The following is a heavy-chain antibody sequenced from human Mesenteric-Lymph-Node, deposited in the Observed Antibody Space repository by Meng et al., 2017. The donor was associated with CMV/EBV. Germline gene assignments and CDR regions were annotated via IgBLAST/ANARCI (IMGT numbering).Heavy chain of an antibody. Sequence: GGSLRLSCAASGFTFDDYGMSWVRQAPGKGLEWVSGINWNGGSTGYADSVKGRFTISRDNAKNTLYLQMNSLRAEDTAVYYCAKDYDTSGYYSMYYYYGMDVWGRGTTVTVSS. CDR2: INWNGGST. CDR3: AKDYDTSGYYSMYYYYGMDV. J-gene: IGHJ6*02. V-gene: IGHV3-20*04. D-gene: IGHD3-22*01. CDR1: GFTFDDYG.